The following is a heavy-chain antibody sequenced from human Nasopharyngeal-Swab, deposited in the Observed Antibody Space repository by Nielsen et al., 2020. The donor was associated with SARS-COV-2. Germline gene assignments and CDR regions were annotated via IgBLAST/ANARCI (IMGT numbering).Heavy chain of an antibody. J-gene: IGHJ6*03. CDR3: ARTRNWGDYYYYMDV. CDR2: ISSSSSYT. Sequence: GESLKISCAASGFTFSDYYMSWIRQAPGKGLEWVSYISSSSSYTNYADSVKGRFTISRDNAKNSLYLQMNSLRAEDTAVYYCARTRNWGDYYYYMDVWGKGTTVTFSS. V-gene: IGHV3-11*06. D-gene: IGHD7-27*01. CDR1: GFTFSDYY.